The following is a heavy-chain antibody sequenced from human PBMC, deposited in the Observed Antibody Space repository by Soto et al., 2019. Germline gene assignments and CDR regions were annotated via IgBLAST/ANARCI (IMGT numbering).Heavy chain of an antibody. D-gene: IGHD2-21*01. Sequence: GGSLRLSCAASGFPFDDYTLHWVRQAPWKGLEWVSLISWDGNRTYYGDSVKGRFTISRDNTKNSLYLQMNSLRSEDTAVYYCAKERAVVQADAINYFCMDVWGQGTTVTVSS. J-gene: IGHJ6*02. V-gene: IGHV3-43*01. CDR1: GFPFDDYT. CDR2: ISWDGNRT. CDR3: AKERAVVQADAINYFCMDV.